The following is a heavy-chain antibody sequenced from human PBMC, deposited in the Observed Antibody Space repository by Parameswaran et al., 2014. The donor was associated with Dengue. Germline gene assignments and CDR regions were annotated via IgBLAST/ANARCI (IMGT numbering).Heavy chain of an antibody. J-gene: IGHJ6*02. V-gene: IGHV3-53*01. Sequence: WIRQPPGKGLEWVSVIYSGGSTYYADSVKGRFTISRDNSKNTLYLQMNSLRAEDTAVYYCARVGGSYSSSWYEPVYSYYYYYYGMDVWGQGTTVTVSS. CDR2: IYSGGST. CDR3: ARVGGSYSSSWYEPVYSYYYYYYGMDV. D-gene: IGHD6-13*01.